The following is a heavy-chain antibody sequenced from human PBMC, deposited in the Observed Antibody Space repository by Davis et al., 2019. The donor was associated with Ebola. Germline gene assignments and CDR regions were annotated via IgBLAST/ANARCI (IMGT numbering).Heavy chain of an antibody. Sequence: SETLSLTCSVAGGSISSGGYYWNWIRQHPGEGLEWIGIIYYSGTTHYNPSLKSRVIISRDTSKNQFSLKLSSVTAADTAVYYWARGAGGGAFDIGGKGTMFTVS. CDR2: IYYSGTT. V-gene: IGHV4-31*03. CDR1: GGSISSGGYY. CDR3: ARGAGGGAFDI. D-gene: IGHD3-10*01. J-gene: IGHJ3*02.